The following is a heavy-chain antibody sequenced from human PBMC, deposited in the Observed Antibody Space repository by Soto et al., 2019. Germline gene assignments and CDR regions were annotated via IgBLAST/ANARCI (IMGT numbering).Heavy chain of an antibody. CDR3: SRLSSGAGGVVNPDAVDS. J-gene: IGHJ3*02. Sequence: SETLSLTCTVSGGSISSGGYYWSWIRQHPGKGLEWIGYIYYSGSTYYNPSLKSRVTISVDTSKNQFSLKLSSVTAADTAVYYWSRLSSGAGGVVNPDAVDSWGQEKMVTV. D-gene: IGHD3-10*01. CDR1: GGSISSGGYY. V-gene: IGHV4-31*03. CDR2: IYYSGST.